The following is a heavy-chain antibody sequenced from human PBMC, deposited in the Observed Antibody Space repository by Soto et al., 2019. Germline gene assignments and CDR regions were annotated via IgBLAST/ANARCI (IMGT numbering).Heavy chain of an antibody. D-gene: IGHD1-1*01. J-gene: IGHJ4*02. CDR3: ARATGTLRSRNCDY. Sequence: SETLSLTCCVSGGSISAVVHYWTWIRQPPGKGLEWIGSIYHTGSTYYSKSLRSRLTMSVDTSKSQFSLRLSSVTAADTAVYYCARATGTLRSRNCDYWGQGSLVTVS. CDR2: IYHTGST. V-gene: IGHV4-31*03. CDR1: GGSISAVVHY.